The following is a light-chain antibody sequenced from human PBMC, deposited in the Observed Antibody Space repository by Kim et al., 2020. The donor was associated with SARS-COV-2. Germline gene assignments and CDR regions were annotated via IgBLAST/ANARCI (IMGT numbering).Light chain of an antibody. V-gene: IGLV1-47*01. Sequence: QSVLTQPPSASGTPGQTVTISCSGSNSNIGSNYVYWFQQLPGTAPRYLIYLNNQRPSGVPERFSGSKSGTSASLAISGLRPEDEADYYCAAWDDSMTVALFGGGTQLTVL. CDR3: AAWDDSMTVAL. CDR1: NSNIGSNY. CDR2: LNN. J-gene: IGLJ2*01.